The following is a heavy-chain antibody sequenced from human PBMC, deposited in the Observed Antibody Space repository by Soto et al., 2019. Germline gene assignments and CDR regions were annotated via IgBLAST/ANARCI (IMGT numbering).Heavy chain of an antibody. D-gene: IGHD1-26*01. CDR2: IFHSGST. J-gene: IGHJ2*01. CDR3: AREGGSGTPDGYCNG. V-gene: IGHV4-30-2*01. Sequence: QLQLKESGSGLVKPSQTLSLTCAVSGGSIRSGGYSWSWLRQPPGKVLEWIGYIFHSGSTYYNPSLKRRVTRSVDGSKSRLSLELSSVTAADTAVYDCAREGGSGTPDGYCNGWGRGTLVTVYS. CDR1: GGSIRSGGYS.